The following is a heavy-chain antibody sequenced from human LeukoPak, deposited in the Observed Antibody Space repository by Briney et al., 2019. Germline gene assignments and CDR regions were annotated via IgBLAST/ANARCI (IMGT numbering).Heavy chain of an antibody. CDR1: GFSFSTYW. D-gene: IGHD6-19*01. J-gene: IGHJ4*02. CDR2: INEHGSET. CDR3: VLSGWLDF. Sequence: GGSLRLSCAASGFSFSTYWMSWVRQAPGKGLEWVANINEHGSETYYVDSVKGRFTISRDNAKNALFLQMSSLRADDTAVYYCVLSGWLDFWGQGTLVTVSS. V-gene: IGHV3-7*01.